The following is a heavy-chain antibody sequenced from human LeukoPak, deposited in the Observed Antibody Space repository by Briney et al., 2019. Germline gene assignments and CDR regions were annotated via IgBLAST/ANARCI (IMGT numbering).Heavy chain of an antibody. Sequence: SETLSLTCTVSGGSISSSSYYWGWIRQPPGKGLEWIGSIYYSGSTYYNPSLKSRVTISVDTSKNQFSLKLSSVTAADTAVYFCARGGYYGSGNDFRFDPWGQGTLVTVSS. V-gene: IGHV4-39*07. CDR1: GGSISSSSYY. D-gene: IGHD3-10*01. J-gene: IGHJ5*02. CDR3: ARGGYYGSGNDFRFDP. CDR2: IYYSGST.